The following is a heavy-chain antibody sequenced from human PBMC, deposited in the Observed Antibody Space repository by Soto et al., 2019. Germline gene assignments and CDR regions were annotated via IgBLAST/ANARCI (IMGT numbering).Heavy chain of an antibody. J-gene: IGHJ4*02. D-gene: IGHD3-22*01. CDR1: GFTFSSYA. CDR2: ISGSGGST. Sequence: EVQLSESGGGLVQPGGSLRVSCAASGFTFSSYAMTWVRQAPGKGLEWVSAISGSGGSTYYAESVKGRFSISRDNSKNTLYLQMSSLRAEDTAVYYCVKCMIVVVINGPYDYWGQGILVTVSS. V-gene: IGHV3-23*01. CDR3: VKCMIVVVINGPYDY.